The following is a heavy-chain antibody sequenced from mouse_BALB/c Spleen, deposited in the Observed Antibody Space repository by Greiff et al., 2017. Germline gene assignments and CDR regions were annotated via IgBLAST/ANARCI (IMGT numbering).Heavy chain of an antibody. CDR1: GFTFSSYY. CDR3: ARADGRLPYYAMDY. D-gene: IGHD2-4*01. V-gene: IGHV5-6-2*01. CDR2: INSNGGST. Sequence: EVQLVESGGGLVKLGGSLKLSCAASGFTFSSYYMSWVRQTPEKRLELVAAINSNGGSTYYPDTVKGRFTISRDNAKNTLYLQMSSLKSEDTALYYCARADGRLPYYAMDYWGQGTSVTVSS. J-gene: IGHJ4*01.